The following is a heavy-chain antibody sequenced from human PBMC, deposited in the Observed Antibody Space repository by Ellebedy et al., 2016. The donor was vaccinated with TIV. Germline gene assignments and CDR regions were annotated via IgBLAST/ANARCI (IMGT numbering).Heavy chain of an antibody. V-gene: IGHV4-31*03. J-gene: IGHJ4*02. Sequence: LRLXCTVSGDPISSGNYYWNWIRQHPGKGLEWIGNISYSGSPFYNPSLKSRVTISLDRSKNQFSLKLTSLTAADTAVYFCARTHDSGGSYRYWGQGTLVTVSS. CDR2: ISYSGSP. CDR1: GDPISSGNYY. D-gene: IGHD4-23*01. CDR3: ARTHDSGGSYRY.